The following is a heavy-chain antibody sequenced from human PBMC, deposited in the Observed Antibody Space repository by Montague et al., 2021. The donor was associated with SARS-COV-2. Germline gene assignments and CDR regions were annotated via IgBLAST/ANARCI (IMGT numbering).Heavy chain of an antibody. V-gene: IGHV2-5*02. D-gene: IGHD1-14*01. CDR3: AHGINRFGCPYFDY. CDR2: IYWDDDK. CDR1: GFSLSTSGVG. J-gene: IGHJ4*02. Sequence: PALVTPTQTLTPTCTFSGFSLSTSGVGVGWIRQPPGKALEWLALIYWDDDKRYSPSLKSRLTITKDTSKNQVVLTMTNMDPVDTATYYCAHGINRFGCPYFDYWGQGTLVTVSS.